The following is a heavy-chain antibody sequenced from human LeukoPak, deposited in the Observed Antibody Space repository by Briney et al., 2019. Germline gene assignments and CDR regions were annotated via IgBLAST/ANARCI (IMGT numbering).Heavy chain of an antibody. J-gene: IGHJ6*03. Sequence: GSLRLSCTTSGFTFGDYDMTWIRQPPGKGLEWIGEINHSGSTNYNPSLKSRVTISVDTSKNQFSLKLSSVTAADTAVYYCARHLIANYYGSGSTYYMDVWGKGTTVTISS. CDR3: ARHLIANYYGSGSTYYMDV. CDR1: GFTFGDYD. V-gene: IGHV4-34*01. D-gene: IGHD3-10*01. CDR2: INHSGST.